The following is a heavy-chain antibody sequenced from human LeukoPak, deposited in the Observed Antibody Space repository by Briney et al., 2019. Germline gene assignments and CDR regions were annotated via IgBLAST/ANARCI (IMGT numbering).Heavy chain of an antibody. V-gene: IGHV1-2*02. CDR3: ARDLLVVVPAAIKSYYYYMDV. D-gene: IGHD2-2*02. CDR2: INPNSGGT. J-gene: IGHJ6*03. CDR1: GYTFTGYY. Sequence: ASVKASCKASGYTFTGYYMHWVRQAPGQRLEWMGWINPNSGGTNYAQKFQGRVTMTRDTTIRTAYMALSRLRSDDTAVYYCARDLLVVVPAAIKSYYYYMDVWGKGTTVTVSS.